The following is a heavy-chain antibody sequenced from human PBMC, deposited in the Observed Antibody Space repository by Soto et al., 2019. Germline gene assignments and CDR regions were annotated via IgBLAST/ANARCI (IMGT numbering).Heavy chain of an antibody. CDR1: GGSFNSHS. J-gene: IGHJ3*02. D-gene: IGHD4-17*01. Sequence: QVQPVQSGADVKKPGSSVRVSCKASGGSFNSHSFSWVRQAPGQGLEWVGTIIPIFNTSTYAERFQGRVTITADASTSTAYMDLSSLTSEDSAVYYCATDDTVMVGADSAFDIWGQGTMVTVSS. V-gene: IGHV1-69*18. CDR2: IIPIFNTS. CDR3: ATDDTVMVGADSAFDI.